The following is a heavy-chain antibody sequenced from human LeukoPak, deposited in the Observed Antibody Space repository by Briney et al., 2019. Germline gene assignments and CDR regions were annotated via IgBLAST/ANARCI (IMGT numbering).Heavy chain of an antibody. Sequence: GGFLRLSCAASGFTFSNFAMSWVRQTPGTGLAWLSAISPDGNYIYYADSVKGRFTTSRDNSKNTLYLQMTSLRVEDTAVYFCVSQRDHRVAVAGSFDNWGQGTLISVSP. V-gene: IGHV3-23*01. CDR2: ISPDGNYI. CDR3: VSQRDHRVAVAGSFDN. J-gene: IGHJ4*02. CDR1: GFTFSNFA. D-gene: IGHD6-19*01.